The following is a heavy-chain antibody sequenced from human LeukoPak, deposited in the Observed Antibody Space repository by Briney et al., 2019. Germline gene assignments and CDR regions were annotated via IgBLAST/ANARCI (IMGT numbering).Heavy chain of an antibody. J-gene: IGHJ4*02. CDR1: GVSFSGYY. V-gene: IGHV4-34*01. Sequence: PSETLSLTCAVYGVSFSGYYWSWIRQPPGKGLEWIGEINHSGSTNYNPSLKSRFTISVDTSKNQFSLKLSSVTAADTAVYYCVIGYYYHYWGQGTLVTVSS. CDR3: VIGYYYHY. CDR2: INHSGST.